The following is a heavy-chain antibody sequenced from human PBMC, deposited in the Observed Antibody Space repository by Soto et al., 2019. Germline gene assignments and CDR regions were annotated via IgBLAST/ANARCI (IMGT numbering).Heavy chain of an antibody. CDR3: ARGVIGDFWSGENPYYFDY. V-gene: IGHV1-8*01. CDR2: MNPNSGNT. J-gene: IGHJ4*02. Sequence: ASVKVSCKASGYTFTSYDINWVRQATGQGLEWMGWMNPNSGNTGYAQKFQGRVTMTRNTSISTAYMGLSSLRSEDTAVYHCARGVIGDFWSGENPYYFDYRGQGTLVTVSS. CDR1: GYTFTSYD. D-gene: IGHD3-3*01.